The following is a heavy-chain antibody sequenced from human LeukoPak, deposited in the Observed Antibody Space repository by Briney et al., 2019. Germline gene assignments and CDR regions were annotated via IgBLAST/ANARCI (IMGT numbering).Heavy chain of an antibody. J-gene: IGHJ5*02. CDR1: GGSFSGDY. CDR2: TNRSGRA. D-gene: IGHD3-3*01. V-gene: IGHV4-34*01. CDR3: ARHKIVITMLGVHRWFDP. Sequence: SETLSLTCAVYGGSFSGDYWSWIRQPPGKGLEWIGDTNRSGRAVYNTSLKSRVIISVDTSKNQFSLKVNSVTAADTAVYYCARHKIVITMLGVHRWFDPWGQGTLVAVSS.